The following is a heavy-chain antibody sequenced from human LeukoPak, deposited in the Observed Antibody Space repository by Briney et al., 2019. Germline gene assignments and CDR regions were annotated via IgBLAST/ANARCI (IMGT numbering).Heavy chain of an antibody. CDR1: GGSISTYY. CDR2: IHYSGNT. J-gene: IGHJ6*02. CDR3: ARAHYYYGMDV. V-gene: IGHV4-59*12. Sequence: PSETLSLTCTVSGGSISTYYWIWIRQPPGKGLEWIGYIHYSGNTNYNPSLKSRVTISVDTSKIQFSLRLSSVTSADTAVYYCARAHYYYGMDVWGQGTTVTVSS.